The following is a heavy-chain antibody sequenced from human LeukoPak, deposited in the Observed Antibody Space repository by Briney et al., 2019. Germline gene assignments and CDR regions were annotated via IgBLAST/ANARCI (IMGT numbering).Heavy chain of an antibody. Sequence: ASVTVSCKASGYTFTSYAMNWVRQAPGQGLEWMGWINTNTGNPTYAQGFTGRFVFSLDTSVSTAYLQISSLKAEDTAVYYCARGYMVRGVIISRTMGGPGFDYWGQGTLVTVSS. D-gene: IGHD3-10*01. V-gene: IGHV7-4-1*02. CDR3: ARGYMVRGVIISRTMGGPGFDY. CDR2: INTNTGNP. CDR1: GYTFTSYA. J-gene: IGHJ4*02.